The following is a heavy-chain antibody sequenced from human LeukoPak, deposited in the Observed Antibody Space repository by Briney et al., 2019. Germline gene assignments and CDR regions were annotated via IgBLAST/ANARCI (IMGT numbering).Heavy chain of an antibody. CDR2: ISSSSSYI. CDR1: GFTFSSYS. CDR3: ARNIAAAGKNWFDP. J-gene: IGHJ5*02. Sequence: GGSLRLSCAASGFTFSSYSMNWVRQAPGKGLEWVSSISSSSSYIYYADSVKGRFTISRDNAKNSLYLQMNSLRAEDTAVYHCARNIAAAGKNWFDPWGQGTLVTVSS. V-gene: IGHV3-21*01. D-gene: IGHD6-13*01.